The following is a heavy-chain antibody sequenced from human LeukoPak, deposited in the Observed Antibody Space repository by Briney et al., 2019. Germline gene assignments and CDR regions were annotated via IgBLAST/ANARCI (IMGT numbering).Heavy chain of an antibody. D-gene: IGHD1-20*01. CDR2: ISQSGNT. J-gene: IGHJ6*03. Sequence: PSETLSLTCAGDSLSGSSVTWVRQPPGKGLEWIGEISQSGNTNYSPSLKSRLTMSIDTSKRQISLNLSSATTADTAVYFCARGILRYDWTDSDVRAFHYYYYMDVWGPGVTVIVSS. V-gene: IGHV4-34*01. CDR3: ARGILRYDWTDSDVRAFHYYYYMDV. CDR1: DSLSGSS.